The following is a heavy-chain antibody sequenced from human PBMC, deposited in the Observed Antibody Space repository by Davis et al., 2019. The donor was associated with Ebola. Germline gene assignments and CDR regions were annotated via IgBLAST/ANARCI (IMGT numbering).Heavy chain of an antibody. CDR2: ISAYNGNT. Sequence: AASVKVSCKASGYTFTSYGISWVRQAPGQGLEWMGWISAYNGNTNYAQKLQGRVTMTTDTSTSTAYMELRSLRSDDTAVYYCAREGRDFWSDLHVPRHLPYYYGMDVWGQGTTVTVSS. CDR3: AREGRDFWSDLHVPRHLPYYYGMDV. D-gene: IGHD3-3*01. V-gene: IGHV1-18*01. J-gene: IGHJ6*02. CDR1: GYTFTSYG.